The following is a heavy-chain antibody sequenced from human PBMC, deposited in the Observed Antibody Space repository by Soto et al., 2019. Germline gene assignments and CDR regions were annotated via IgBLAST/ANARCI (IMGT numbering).Heavy chain of an antibody. D-gene: IGHD2-21*02. CDR3: ARGCGGDCYSPLASALDY. CDR1: GYTFTSYA. J-gene: IGHJ4*02. Sequence: ASVKVSCKASGYTFTSYAMHWVHQAPGQRLEWMGWINAGNGNTKYSQKFQGRVTITRDTSASTAYMELSSLRSEDTAVYYCARGCGGDCYSPLASALDYWGQGTLVTVSS. V-gene: IGHV1-3*01. CDR2: INAGNGNT.